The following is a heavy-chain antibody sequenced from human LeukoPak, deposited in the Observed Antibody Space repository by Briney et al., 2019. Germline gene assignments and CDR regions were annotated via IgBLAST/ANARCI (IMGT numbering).Heavy chain of an antibody. CDR2: IYHSGST. D-gene: IGHD4-17*01. Sequence: SETLSLTCAVSGGSISSGGYSWSWIRQPPGKGLEWIGYIYHSGSTYYNPSLKSRVTISVDRSKDQLSLKLSSVTAADTAVYYCASSVTTEGYFDYWGQGTLVTVSS. V-gene: IGHV4-30-2*01. J-gene: IGHJ4*02. CDR3: ASSVTTEGYFDY. CDR1: GGSISSGGYS.